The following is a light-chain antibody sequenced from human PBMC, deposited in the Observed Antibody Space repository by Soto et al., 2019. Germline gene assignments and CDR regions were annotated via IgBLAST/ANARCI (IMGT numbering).Light chain of an antibody. J-gene: IGLJ2*01. CDR3: CSFAGNSIVL. CDR2: EDT. Sequence: QSVLTQPASVSGSPGQSITISCTGTSSDVGSYNLVSWYQQHPGKAPKLMIYEDTKRPSGVSNRFSGSKSGNAASLTISGLQAEDEADYYCCSFAGNSIVLFGGGTKLTVL. CDR1: SSDVGSYNL. V-gene: IGLV2-23*01.